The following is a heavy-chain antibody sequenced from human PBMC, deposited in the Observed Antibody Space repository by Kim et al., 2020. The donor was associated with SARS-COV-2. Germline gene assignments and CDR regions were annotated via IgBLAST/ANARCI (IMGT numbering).Heavy chain of an antibody. Sequence: SETLSLTCAVYGGSFSGYYWSWIRQPPGKGLEWIGEINHSGSTNYNPSLKSRVTISVDTSQNQFSLKLSSVTAADTAVYYCARESGRGYYYDSSGYSHRDYWGQGTLVTVSS. V-gene: IGHV4-34*01. CDR1: GGSFSGYY. J-gene: IGHJ4*02. D-gene: IGHD3-22*01. CDR2: INHSGST. CDR3: ARESGRGYYYDSSGYSHRDY.